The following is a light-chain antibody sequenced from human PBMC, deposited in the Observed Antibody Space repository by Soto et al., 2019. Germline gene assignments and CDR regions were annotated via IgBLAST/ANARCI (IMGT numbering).Light chain of an antibody. CDR3: LQDYTYPRT. J-gene: IGKJ3*01. Sequence: AIQMTQSPSSLSASVGDTVTITCRASQGIRNDLGWYQQKPGKAPKLLIFATSTLQNGVPSRFSGSGFGKDFTLTINGLQPEDFATYYCLQDYTYPRTFGPGTKVDLK. V-gene: IGKV1-6*01. CDR1: QGIRND. CDR2: ATS.